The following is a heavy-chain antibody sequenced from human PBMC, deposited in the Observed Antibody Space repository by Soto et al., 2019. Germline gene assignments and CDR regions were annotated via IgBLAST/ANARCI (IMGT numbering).Heavy chain of an antibody. J-gene: IGHJ4*02. CDR1: GFTFSSYW. CDR3: ARGTTSGATYFDS. V-gene: IGHV3-7*03. D-gene: IGHD5-12*01. Sequence: GGSLRLSCAASGFTFSSYWMHWVRQAPGKGLEWVARIKQDGSEKFYVDSVKGRFTISRDNADMSLYLQVSSLRAEDTAVYYCARGTTSGATYFDSWGQGTLVTVSS. CDR2: IKQDGSEK.